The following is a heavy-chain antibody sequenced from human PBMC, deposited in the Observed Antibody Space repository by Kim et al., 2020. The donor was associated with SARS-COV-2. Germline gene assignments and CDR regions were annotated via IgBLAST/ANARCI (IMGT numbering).Heavy chain of an antibody. CDR3: AGHLDDSDPLYTLAY. CDR1: GASIDSLF. J-gene: IGHJ6*02. CDR2: IYYTGTP. Sequence: SETLSLTCSVSGASIDSLFWGWVRQTPEKGLEWIAFIYYTGTPHYNPSLMSRVAISLDKSRNRFSLRLTSVTAADTATYFCAGHLDDSDPLYTLAYWGQAISVTVPS. D-gene: IGHD3-16*01. V-gene: IGHV4-59*08.